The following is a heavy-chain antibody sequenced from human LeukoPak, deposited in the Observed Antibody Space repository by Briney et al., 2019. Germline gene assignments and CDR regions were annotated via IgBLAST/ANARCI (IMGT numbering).Heavy chain of an antibody. J-gene: IGHJ3*01. CDR3: ARLKPSGAFDV. CDR1: GFTFSNFD. V-gene: IGHV3-48*03. Sequence: GGSLRLSCAASGFTFSNFDLTWVRQAPGKGLEWISYISSSGTSMNYADSVRGQFTISRDNAKNSLFLQMNSLRVEDTAVYYCARLKPSGAFDVWGQGTVVTVSS. CDR2: ISSSGTSM. D-gene: IGHD3-10*01.